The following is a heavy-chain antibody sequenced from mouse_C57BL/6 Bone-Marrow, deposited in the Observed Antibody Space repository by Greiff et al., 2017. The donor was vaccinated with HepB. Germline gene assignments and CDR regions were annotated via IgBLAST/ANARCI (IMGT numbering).Heavy chain of an antibody. D-gene: IGHD1-1*01. Sequence: VMLVESGGGLVQPGGSLKLSCAASGFTFSDYGMAWVRQAPRKGPEWVAFISNLAYSIYYADTVTGRFTISRENAKNTLYLEMSSLRSEDTAMYYCARSGIYYYGRGAMDYWGQGTSVTVSS. CDR1: GFTFSDYG. J-gene: IGHJ4*01. CDR3: ARSGIYYYGRGAMDY. V-gene: IGHV5-15*04. CDR2: ISNLAYSI.